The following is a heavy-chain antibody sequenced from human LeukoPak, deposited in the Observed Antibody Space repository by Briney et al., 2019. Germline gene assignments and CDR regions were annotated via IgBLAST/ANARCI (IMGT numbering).Heavy chain of an antibody. D-gene: IGHD3-22*01. J-gene: IGHJ6*03. CDR3: AKVQGYYYDSSGYYRSRDYYYYYYMDV. CDR2: ISGSGGST. CDR1: GFTFSSYG. Sequence: GGSLRLSCAASGFTFSSYGMSWVRQAPGKGLEWVSAISGSGGSTYYADSVKGRFTISRDNSKNTLYLQMNSLRAEDTAVYYCAKVQGYYYDSSGYYRSRDYYYYYYMDVWGKGTTVTISS. V-gene: IGHV3-23*01.